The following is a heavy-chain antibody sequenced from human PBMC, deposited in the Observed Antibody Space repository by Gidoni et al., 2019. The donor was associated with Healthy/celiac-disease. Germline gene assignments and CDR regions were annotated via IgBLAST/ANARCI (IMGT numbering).Heavy chain of an antibody. J-gene: IGHJ4*02. CDR3: ARSYDSSGYYYPLYSNYFDY. Sequence: QLQLQESGPGLVKPSETLSLTCTVSGGSISSSSYYWGWIRQPPGKGLEWIGSIYYSGSTYYNPSLKSRVTISVDTSKNQFSLKLSSVTAADTAVYYCARSYDSSGYYYPLYSNYFDYWGQGTLVTVSS. CDR2: IYYSGST. D-gene: IGHD3-22*01. V-gene: IGHV4-39*07. CDR1: GGSISSSSYY.